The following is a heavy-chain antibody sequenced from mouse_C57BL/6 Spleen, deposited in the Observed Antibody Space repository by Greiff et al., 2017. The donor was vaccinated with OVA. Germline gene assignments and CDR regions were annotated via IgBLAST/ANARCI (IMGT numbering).Heavy chain of an antibody. V-gene: IGHV1-66*01. Sequence: QVQLQQSGPELVKPGASVKISCKASGYSFTSYYIHWVKQRPGQGLEWIGWIYPGSGNTKYNEKFKGKATLTADTSSSTAYMQLSSLTSEDSAVYYCAGGDSSGDFDYWGQGTTLTVSS. CDR1: GYSFTSYY. D-gene: IGHD3-2*02. J-gene: IGHJ2*01. CDR3: AGGDSSGDFDY. CDR2: IYPGSGNT.